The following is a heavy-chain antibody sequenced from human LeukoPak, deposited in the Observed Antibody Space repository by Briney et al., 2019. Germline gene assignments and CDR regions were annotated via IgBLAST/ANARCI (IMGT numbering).Heavy chain of an antibody. D-gene: IGHD5-24*01. Sequence: SETLSLTCTVPGGSISSGDYYWSWIRQLPGKGLEWIGCISNSGTTYHNPSLKSRVTISVDTSKNQFSLRLSSVNAADTAVYYCARSGTTKDGYNPLDYWGQGTLVTVSS. J-gene: IGHJ4*02. CDR3: ARSGTTKDGYNPLDY. V-gene: IGHV4-31*03. CDR1: GGSISSGDYY. CDR2: ISNSGTT.